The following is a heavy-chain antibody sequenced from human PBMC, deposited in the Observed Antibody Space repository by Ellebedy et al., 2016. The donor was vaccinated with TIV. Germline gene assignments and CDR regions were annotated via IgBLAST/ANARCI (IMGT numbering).Heavy chain of an antibody. CDR3: ATNVGIAVAGPFDY. CDR2: INAGNGNT. V-gene: IGHV1-3*01. D-gene: IGHD6-19*01. CDR1: GYTFTSYG. J-gene: IGHJ4*02. Sequence: ASVKVSXXASGYTFTSYGISWVRQAPGQRLEWMGWINAGNGNTKYSQKFQGRVTITRDTSASTAYMELSSLRSEDTAVYYCATNVGIAVAGPFDYWGQGTLVTVSS.